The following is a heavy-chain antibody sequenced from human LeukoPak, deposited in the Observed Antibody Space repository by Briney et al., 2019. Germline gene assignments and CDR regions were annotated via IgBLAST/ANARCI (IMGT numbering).Heavy chain of an antibody. J-gene: IGHJ5*02. CDR1: GGTFSTYA. CDR2: IIPILDIA. CDR3: ARDPRRASGRPTNWFDP. Sequence: ASVKVSCKTSGGTFSTYALDWVRQAPGQGLEWMGRIIPILDIANYAQKFQGRVAITADNSTSTAYMELSSLISEDTAVYYCARDPRRASGRPTNWFDPWGQGTLVTASS. V-gene: IGHV1-69*04. D-gene: IGHD3-10*01.